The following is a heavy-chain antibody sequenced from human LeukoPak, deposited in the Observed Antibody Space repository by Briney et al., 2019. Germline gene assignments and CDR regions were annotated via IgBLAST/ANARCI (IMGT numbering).Heavy chain of an antibody. V-gene: IGHV4-34*01. J-gene: IGHJ6*03. D-gene: IGHD1-26*01. CDR1: GGSFSGYY. Sequence: SETLSLTCAVYGGSFSGYYWSWIRQPPGKGLEWIGEINHSGSTNYNPSLKSRVTISVDTSKNQFSLKLSSVTAADTAVYYCARCHSGSCYPLTEYYYYMDVWGKGTTVTVSS. CDR3: ARCHSGSCYPLTEYYYYMDV. CDR2: INHSGST.